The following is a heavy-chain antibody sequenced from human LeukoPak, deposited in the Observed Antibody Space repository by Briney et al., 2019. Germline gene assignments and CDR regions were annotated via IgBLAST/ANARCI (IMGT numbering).Heavy chain of an antibody. CDR2: IYSGGST. CDR3: ARDRGSNYGDGYFDY. Sequence: GGSLRLSCAASGFTVSSNYMSWVRQAPGKGLEWVSVIYSGGSTYYADSVKGRFTISRDNSKNTLYLQMNSLRAEDTAVYYCARDRGSNYGDGYFDYWGQGTLVTVSS. CDR1: GFTVSSNY. J-gene: IGHJ4*02. D-gene: IGHD4-11*01. V-gene: IGHV3-66*02.